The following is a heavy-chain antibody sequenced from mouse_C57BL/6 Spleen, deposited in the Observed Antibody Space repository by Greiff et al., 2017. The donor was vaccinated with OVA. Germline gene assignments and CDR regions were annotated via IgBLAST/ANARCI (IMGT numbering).Heavy chain of an antibody. Sequence: QVQLQQPGAELVMPGASVKLSCKASGYTFTSYWMHWVKQRPGQGLEWIGEIDPSDSYTNYNQKFKGKSTLTVDKSSSTAYMQLSSLTSEDSAVYYCALYSKGLFDYWGQGTTLTVSS. CDR2: IDPSDSYT. CDR3: ALYSKGLFDY. CDR1: GYTFTSYW. D-gene: IGHD2-5*01. V-gene: IGHV1-69*01. J-gene: IGHJ2*01.